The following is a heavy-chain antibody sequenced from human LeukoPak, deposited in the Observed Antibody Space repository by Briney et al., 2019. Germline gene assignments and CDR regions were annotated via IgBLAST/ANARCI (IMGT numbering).Heavy chain of an antibody. J-gene: IGHJ4*02. CDR3: ARVVYGGNSDEDY. D-gene: IGHD4-23*01. CDR2: ISSSSSYT. V-gene: IGHV3-11*05. Sequence: EGSLRLSCAASGFTFSDYYMSWIRQAPGKGLEWVSYISSSSSYTNYADSVKGRFTISRDNAKNSLYLQMNSLRAEDTAVYYCARVVYGGNSDEDYWGQGTLVTVSS. CDR1: GFTFSDYY.